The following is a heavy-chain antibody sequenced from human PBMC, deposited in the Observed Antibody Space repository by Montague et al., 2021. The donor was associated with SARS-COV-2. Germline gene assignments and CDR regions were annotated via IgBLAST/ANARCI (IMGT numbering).Heavy chain of an antibody. CDR2: IHHGGST. CDR1: GGSFSTYS. V-gene: IGHV4-34*01. Sequence: ETLSLTCAVHGGSFSTYSWNWIRQPPGKGLEWIGEIHHGGSTNYNPSLKSRVTTSADTSKNQFSLKLTSVAAADTAVYYCARLGDGVVPSPILGVGPYYSYYYVDVWGKGTTVTVSS. J-gene: IGHJ6*03. CDR3: ARLGDGVVPSPILGVGPYYSYYYVDV. D-gene: IGHD3-10*01.